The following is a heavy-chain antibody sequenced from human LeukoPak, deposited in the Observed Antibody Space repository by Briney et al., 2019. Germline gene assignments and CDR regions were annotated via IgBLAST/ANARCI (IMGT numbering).Heavy chain of an antibody. CDR1: GFTFSSYG. CDR3: ASRELYGPNYYYYYGMDV. V-gene: IGHV3-30*03. CDR2: ISYDGSNK. J-gene: IGHJ6*02. D-gene: IGHD2-2*02. Sequence: GGSLRLSCAASGFTFSSYGMHWVRQAPGKGLEWAAVISYDGSNKYYADSVKGRFTISRDNSKNTLYLQMNSLRAEDTAVYYCASRELYGPNYYYYYGMDVWGQGTTVTVSS.